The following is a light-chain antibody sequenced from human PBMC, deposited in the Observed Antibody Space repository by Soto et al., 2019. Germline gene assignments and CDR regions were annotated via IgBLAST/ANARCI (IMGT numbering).Light chain of an antibody. CDR3: GTWYSSLSGGV. V-gene: IGLV1-51*01. Sequence: QSVLTQPPSVSAAPGQKVTISCSGSGSNIGNNYVSWYQQLPGTAPKLLIYDNNKRPSGIPDRFSGSKSGTSATLGITGLQTGDEADYYCGTWYSSLSGGVFGGGTKLTVL. CDR2: DNN. J-gene: IGLJ2*01. CDR1: GSNIGNNY.